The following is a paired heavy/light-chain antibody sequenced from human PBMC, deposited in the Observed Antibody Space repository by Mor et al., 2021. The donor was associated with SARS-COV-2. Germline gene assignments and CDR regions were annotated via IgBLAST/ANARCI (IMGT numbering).Light chain of an antibody. Sequence: DIQMTQSPSSLSASVGDRVTMSCQASHDINSYLNWYQQKPGKAPKLLIYGATNLETGVPSKFSGSGSGTDFTFTINGLQPEDIATYYCQQYDSPPYTFGQGTKLEIK. CDR2: GAT. CDR1: HDINSY. J-gene: IGKJ2*01. V-gene: IGKV1-33*01. CDR3: QQYDSPPYT.
Heavy chain of an antibody. CDR1: GFTFGAYG. V-gene: IGHV3-23*01. CDR3: AKHRYTVALVVIQQ. J-gene: IGHJ1*01. Sequence: EVQLLESGGGLVQPGGSLRLSCGASGFTFGAYGLTWVRQTPGKGLEWVASISDSAADTFYAHSVRGRFTISRDNSRNTLSLQMNSLRAEDTAVYYCAKHRYTVALVVIQQWGQGTLVTVSS. D-gene: IGHD3-22*01. CDR2: ISDSAADT.